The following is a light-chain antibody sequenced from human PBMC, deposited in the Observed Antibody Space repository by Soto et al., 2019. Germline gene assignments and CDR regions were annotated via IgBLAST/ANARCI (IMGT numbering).Light chain of an antibody. V-gene: IGKV1-12*01. J-gene: IGKJ5*01. CDR3: QQRHMWPIT. Sequence: DIQMTQSPSSVSAAVGDRVTITCRASQGINKWLAWYQQKPGKAPQLLISAASTLRSGVPSRFSGSGSGTDFFLTISSLEPEDSAVYYCQQRHMWPITFGQGTRLEIK. CDR2: AAS. CDR1: QGINKW.